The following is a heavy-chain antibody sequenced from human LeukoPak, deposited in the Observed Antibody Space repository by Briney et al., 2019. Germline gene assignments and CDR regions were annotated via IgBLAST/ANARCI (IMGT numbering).Heavy chain of an antibody. V-gene: IGHV3-23*01. CDR1: GFTLSSYG. Sequence: GGSLRLSCAASGFTLSSYGMSWVRQAPGKGLERVSAIGGSGGTTYYADSVKGRFTISRDNSKNTLYLQMNGLRAEDTAVYYCAKRLPYYFDYWGQGTLVTVSS. CDR3: AKRLPYYFDY. J-gene: IGHJ4*02. CDR2: IGGSGGTT.